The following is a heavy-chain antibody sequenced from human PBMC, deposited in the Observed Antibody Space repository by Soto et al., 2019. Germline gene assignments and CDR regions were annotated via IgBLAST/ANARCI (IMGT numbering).Heavy chain of an antibody. CDR2: IDPSDSYT. CDR1: GYSLTSYW. V-gene: IGHV5-10-1*01. CDR3: ARMSSWYTPSYYYYGMGV. Sequence: GESLKISCKGSGYSLTSYWISWVRQMPGKGLEWMGRIDPSDSYTNYSPSFQGHVTISADKSISTAYLQWSSLKASDTAMYYCARMSSWYTPSYYYYGMGVWGQGTTVTVS. D-gene: IGHD6-13*01. J-gene: IGHJ6*02.